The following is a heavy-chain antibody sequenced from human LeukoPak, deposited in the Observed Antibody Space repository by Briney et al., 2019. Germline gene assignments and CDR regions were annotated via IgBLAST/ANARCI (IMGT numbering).Heavy chain of an antibody. CDR3: ARVVLLWFGEPQYYFDY. CDR2: TYYSGST. CDR1: GGSISSGDYY. V-gene: IGHV4-30-4*01. Sequence: SQTLSLTCTVSGGSISSGDYYWSWICQPPGKGLEWIGYTYYSGSTYYNPSLKSRVTISVDTSKNQFSLKLSSVTAADTAVYYCARVVLLWFGEPQYYFDYWGQGTLVTVSS. J-gene: IGHJ4*02. D-gene: IGHD3-10*01.